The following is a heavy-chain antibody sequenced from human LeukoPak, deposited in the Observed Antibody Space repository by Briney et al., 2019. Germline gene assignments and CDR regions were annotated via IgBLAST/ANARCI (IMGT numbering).Heavy chain of an antibody. CDR1: GFTVSNNY. CDR2: TDSDGST. V-gene: IGHV3-53*01. Sequence: GGSLRLSCTASGFTVSNNYMSWVRQAPGKGLECVSITDSDGSTDYADSVKGRFTISRDNSKNTLYLQMNSLRVEDTAVYYCARASGGYGGDAFDIWGQGTMVTVSS. CDR3: ARASGGYGGDAFDI. J-gene: IGHJ3*02. D-gene: IGHD4-23*01.